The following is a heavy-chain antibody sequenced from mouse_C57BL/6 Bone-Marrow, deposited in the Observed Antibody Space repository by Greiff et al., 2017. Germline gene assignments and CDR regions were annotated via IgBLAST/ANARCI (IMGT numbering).Heavy chain of an antibody. CDR1: GFNIKDDY. Sequence: VHVKQSGAELVRPGASVKLSCTASGFNIKDDYMHWVKQRPEKGLEWIGWIDPENGDTEYASKFQGKATIAADTSSNTAYLQLSSLTSEDTAVYYCTTFCGISYWYFDVWVTGTTDTGSS. CDR3: TTFCGISYWYFDV. D-gene: IGHD1-1*01. CDR2: IDPENGDT. V-gene: IGHV14-4*01. J-gene: IGHJ1*02.